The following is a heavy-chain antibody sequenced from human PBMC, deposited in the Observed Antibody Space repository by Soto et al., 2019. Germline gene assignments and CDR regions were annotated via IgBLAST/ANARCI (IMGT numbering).Heavy chain of an antibody. CDR2: ISGGGDDT. CDR3: ARDRHASQWLEGTSDD. V-gene: IGHV3-23*01. Sequence: ELQLLESGGGVVQPGGSLRISCAASGFTFSNYAMNWVRQATGTGLEWVSAISGGGDDTYYADSVRGRFTISRDNSKNTLYLEINSLRAEDTAVYYCARDRHASQWLEGTSDDWGLGTLVNFSS. J-gene: IGHJ4*02. D-gene: IGHD6-19*01. CDR1: GFTFSNYA.